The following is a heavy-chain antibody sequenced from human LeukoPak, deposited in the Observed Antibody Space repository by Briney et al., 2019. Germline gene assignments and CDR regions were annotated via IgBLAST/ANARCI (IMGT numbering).Heavy chain of an antibody. J-gene: IGHJ4*02. CDR3: ARVRIGRWLQLSDY. D-gene: IGHD5-24*01. V-gene: IGHV3-74*01. Sequence: TGGSLRLSCAASGFTFSSYWMHWVRQAPGKGLVWVSRINSDGSSTSYADSVKGRFTISRDNAKNTLYLQMNSLRAEDTVVYYCARVRIGRWLQLSDYWGQGTLVTVSS. CDR2: INSDGSST. CDR1: GFTFSSYW.